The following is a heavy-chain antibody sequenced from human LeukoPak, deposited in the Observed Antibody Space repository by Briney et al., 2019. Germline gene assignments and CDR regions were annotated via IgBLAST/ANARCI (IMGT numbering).Heavy chain of an antibody. V-gene: IGHV4-39*07. D-gene: IGHD4-11*01. CDR3: AREGYSCPNWFDT. J-gene: IGHJ5*02. CDR1: GGSISSSRSY. CDR2: IYYNGDT. Sequence: SETLSLTCSVSGGSISSSRSYWGWIRQTPGKGLEWVGSIYYNGDTYYNPSFKSRVSMSVDTAKNQISLILTSVTAADTAVYYCAREGYSCPNWFDTWGQGTLVTVSS.